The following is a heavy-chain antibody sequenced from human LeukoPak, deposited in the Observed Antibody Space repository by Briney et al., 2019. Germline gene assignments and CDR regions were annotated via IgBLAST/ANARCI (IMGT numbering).Heavy chain of an antibody. J-gene: IGHJ6*04. V-gene: IGHV3-74*01. D-gene: IGHD3-22*01. Sequence: GGSLRLSCAASGFTFSSYWMHWVRQAPGKGLVWVSRIKSDGSSTSYADSVKGRFTISRDNAKNTLYLQMNSLRADDTAVYYCARLYDSSGFPMMDVWGKGTTVTISS. CDR2: IKSDGSST. CDR1: GFTFSSYW. CDR3: ARLYDSSGFPMMDV.